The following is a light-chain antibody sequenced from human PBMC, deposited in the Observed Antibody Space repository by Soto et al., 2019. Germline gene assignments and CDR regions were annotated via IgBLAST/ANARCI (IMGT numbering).Light chain of an antibody. J-gene: IGKJ1*01. V-gene: IGKV3-15*01. CDR1: QSVSIK. Sequence: IVLTQSPANLAMSPCETANLSCSASQSVSIKLAWYQQKPGQAPRLLIYDTSTRATGIPARFSGSGSGTEFTLTISSLQSEEFAVYYCQQYNNWPRTFGQGTKVDIK. CDR2: DTS. CDR3: QQYNNWPRT.